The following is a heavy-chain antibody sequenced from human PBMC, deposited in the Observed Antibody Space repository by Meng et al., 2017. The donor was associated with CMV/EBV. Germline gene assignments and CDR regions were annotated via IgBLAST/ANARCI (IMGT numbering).Heavy chain of an antibody. CDR1: GFTFSSHA. CDR2: ISYDGSNK. D-gene: IGHD2-2*01. CDR3: ARIGGYCSSTSCVGMDV. Sequence: GGSLRLSCAASGFTFSSHAMHWVRQAPGKGLEWVAVISYDGSNKYYADSVKGRFTISRDNSKNTLYLQMNSLRAEDTAVYYCARIGGYCSSTSCVGMDVWGQGTTVTVSS. J-gene: IGHJ6*02. V-gene: IGHV3-30-3*01.